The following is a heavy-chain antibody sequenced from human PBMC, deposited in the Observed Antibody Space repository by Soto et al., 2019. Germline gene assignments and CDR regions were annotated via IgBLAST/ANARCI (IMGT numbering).Heavy chain of an antibody. Sequence: QVQLVESGGGVVQPGRSLRLSCAASGFTFSSHSMHWVRQAPGKGLEWVAVISHDVSNKYYADSVKGRFTISRDNPKNTLYLQVNSLRDEDTAVYYCTRDGYYYYGMDVWGQGTTVTVSS. CDR2: ISHDVSNK. CDR3: TRDGYYYYGMDV. D-gene: IGHD6-13*01. V-gene: IGHV3-30*04. CDR1: GFTFSSHS. J-gene: IGHJ6*02.